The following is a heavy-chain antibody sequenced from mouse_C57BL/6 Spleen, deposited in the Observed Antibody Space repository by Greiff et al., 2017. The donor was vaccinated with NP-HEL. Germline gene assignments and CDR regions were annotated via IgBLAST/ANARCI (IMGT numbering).Heavy chain of an antibody. V-gene: IGHV1-82*01. D-gene: IGHD2-9*01. CDR2: IYPGDGDT. CDR1: GYAFSSSW. Sequence: VQLQQSGPELVKPGASVKISCKASGYAFSSSWMNWVKQRPGKGLEWIGRIYPGDGDTNYNGKFKGKATLTADKSSSTAYMQLSSLTSEDSAVYFCARRPTMVTTRAMDYWGQGTSVTDSS. J-gene: IGHJ4*01. CDR3: ARRPTMVTTRAMDY.